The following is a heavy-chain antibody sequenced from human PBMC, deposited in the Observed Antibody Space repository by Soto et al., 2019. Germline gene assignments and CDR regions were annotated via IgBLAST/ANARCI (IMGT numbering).Heavy chain of an antibody. J-gene: IGHJ6*04. CDR3: ARDDVLCDGGRCYGIPLYV. D-gene: IGHD2-15*01. V-gene: IGHV3-66*01. CDR2: IQSGGTT. CDR1: GFTVSSKY. Sequence: EVQLVESGGGLVQPGGSLRLSCAASGFTVSSKYMTWVRQAPGKGLEWVSLIQSGGTTYYADSVKGRFTISRDTSENTLHLQMDSLRVEDTAVYYCARDDVLCDGGRCYGIPLYVWGKVTTVTVSS.